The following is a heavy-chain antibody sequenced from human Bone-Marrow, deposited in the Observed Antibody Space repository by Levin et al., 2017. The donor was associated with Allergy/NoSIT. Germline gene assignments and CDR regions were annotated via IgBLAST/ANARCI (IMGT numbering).Heavy chain of an antibody. CDR3: ARDRSDYYYGMDV. Sequence: PSETLSLTCTVSGGSISSGGYYWSWIRQHPGKGLEWIGYIYYSGSTYYNPSLKSRVTISVDTSKNQFSLKLSSVTAADTAVYYCARDRSDYYYGMDVWGQGTTVTVSS. CDR1: GGSISSGGYY. CDR2: IYYSGST. V-gene: IGHV4-31*03. J-gene: IGHJ6*02.